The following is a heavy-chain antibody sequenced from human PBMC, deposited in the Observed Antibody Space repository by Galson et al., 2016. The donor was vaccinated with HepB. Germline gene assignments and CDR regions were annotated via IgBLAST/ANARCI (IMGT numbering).Heavy chain of an antibody. V-gene: IGHV3-33*01. J-gene: IGHJ4*02. CDR3: TRDLNTALFSLPNFDF. D-gene: IGHD3-16*01. Sequence: SLRLSCAASGFTFSGHGMHWVRQAPGKGLEWVAVIWHTGNRKYYADSVKGRFTISRDNAQSTLYRQMNSVRAEDRGLYYCTRDLNTALFSLPNFDFWGQGTLVTVSA. CDR2: IWHTGNRK. CDR1: GFTFSGHG.